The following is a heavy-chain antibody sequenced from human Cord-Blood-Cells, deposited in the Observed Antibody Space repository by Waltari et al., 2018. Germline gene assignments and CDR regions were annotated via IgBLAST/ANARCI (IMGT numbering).Heavy chain of an antibody. Sequence: QLQLQESGPGLVKPSETLSLTCTVSGGSISSSSYYWGWIRQPPGKGLEWIGIIYYSGSTSYNPHLRCQVTISVDTSKTQFSLKLSSVAAAVTAVYYCARYGSGSYSSDYWGQGTLVTVSS. V-gene: IGHV4-39*01. CDR3: ARYGSGSYSSDY. CDR2: IYYSGST. D-gene: IGHD3-10*01. CDR1: GGSISSSSYY. J-gene: IGHJ4*02.